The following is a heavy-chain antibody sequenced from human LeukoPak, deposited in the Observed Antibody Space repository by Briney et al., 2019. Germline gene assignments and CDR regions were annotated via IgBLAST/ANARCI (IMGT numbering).Heavy chain of an antibody. J-gene: IGHJ4*02. D-gene: IGHD3-10*01. Sequence: SETLSLTCAVYGGSFSGYYWSWIRQPPGKGLEWIGEINHSGSTNYNPSLKSRVTIAVDTSKNQFSLKLSSVTAADTAVYYCARGTSMVRGVIMSYWGQRTLVTVSS. CDR2: INHSGST. CDR1: GGSFSGYY. V-gene: IGHV4-34*01. CDR3: ARGTSMVRGVIMSY.